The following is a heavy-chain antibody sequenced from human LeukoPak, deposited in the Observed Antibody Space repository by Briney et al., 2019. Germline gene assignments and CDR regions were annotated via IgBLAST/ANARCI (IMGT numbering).Heavy chain of an antibody. CDR3: ARSRSASTSGWYDYFDY. CDR1: GLTVSSNY. V-gene: IGHV3-30*03. Sequence: GGSLRLSCAASGLTVSSNYMSWVRQAPGKGLEWVAVISYDGSKKYYADSVKGRFTISRDDSKNTLYLQMNSLRGEDTAVYHCARSRSASTSGWYDYFDYWGRGTLVAVSS. CDR2: ISYDGSKK. J-gene: IGHJ4*02. D-gene: IGHD6-19*01.